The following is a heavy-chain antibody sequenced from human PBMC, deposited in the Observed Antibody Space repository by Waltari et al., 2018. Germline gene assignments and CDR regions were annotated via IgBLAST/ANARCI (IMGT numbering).Heavy chain of an antibody. CDR2: INHSGST. J-gene: IGHJ5*02. V-gene: IGHV4-34*01. D-gene: IGHD2-2*01. Sequence: QVQLQQWGAGLLKPSETLSLTCAVYGGSFSGYYWSWLRQPPGKGLEWIGEINHSGSTNYNPSLKSRVTISVDTSKNQFSLKLSSVTAADTAVYYCARVGGIVVVPAATGWFDPWGQGTLVTVSS. CDR1: GGSFSGYY. CDR3: ARVGGIVVVPAATGWFDP.